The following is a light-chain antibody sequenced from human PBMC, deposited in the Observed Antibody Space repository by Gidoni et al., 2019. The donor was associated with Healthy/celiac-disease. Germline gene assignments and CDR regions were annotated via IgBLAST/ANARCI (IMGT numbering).Light chain of an antibody. Sequence: QSVLTKPPSVSAAQGQKVTISCSGSSSNIVTNYVHLYQQLPGTAPKLLIYANNKRPSGFPDLFSGSKPGTSATLGITVLQTGVEADYYCGTWYSSLSALFGGGTKLTVL. J-gene: IGLJ2*01. CDR3: GTWYSSLSAL. CDR2: ANN. V-gene: IGLV1-51*01. CDR1: SSNIVTNY.